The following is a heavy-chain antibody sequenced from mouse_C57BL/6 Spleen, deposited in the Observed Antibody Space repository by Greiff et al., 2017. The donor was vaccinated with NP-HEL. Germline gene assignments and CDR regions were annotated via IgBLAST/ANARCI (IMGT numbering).Heavy chain of an antibody. Sequence: QVQLKQPGAELVMPGASVKLSCKASGYTFTSYWMHWVKQRPGQGLEWIGEIDPSDSYTNYNQKFKGKSTLTVDKSSSTAYMQLSSLTSEDSAVYYCASPLDSSGAMDYWGQGTSVTVSS. V-gene: IGHV1-69*01. D-gene: IGHD3-2*02. CDR2: IDPSDSYT. CDR3: ASPLDSSGAMDY. J-gene: IGHJ4*01. CDR1: GYTFTSYW.